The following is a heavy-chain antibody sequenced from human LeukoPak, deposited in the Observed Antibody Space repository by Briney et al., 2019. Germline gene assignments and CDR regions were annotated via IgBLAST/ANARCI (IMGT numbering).Heavy chain of an antibody. J-gene: IGHJ4*02. D-gene: IGHD2-2*01. Sequence: GGSLRLSCAASGFTFSSYAMSWVRQAPGKGLEWVSAISGSGGSTYYADSVKGRFAISRDNSKNTLYLQMNSLRAEDTAVYYCAKDTVVVPAAEFDYRGQGTLVTVSS. CDR3: AKDTVVVPAAEFDY. CDR2: ISGSGGST. V-gene: IGHV3-23*01. CDR1: GFTFSSYA.